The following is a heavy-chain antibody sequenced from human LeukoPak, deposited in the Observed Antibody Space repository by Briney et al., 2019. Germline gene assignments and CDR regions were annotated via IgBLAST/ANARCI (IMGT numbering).Heavy chain of an antibody. Sequence: AKSLRLSCAASGFTFSSYGMHWVRQAPGKGLEWVAVIWYDGSNKYYADSVKGRFTVSRDNSKNTLYLQMNSLRAEDTAVYYCARNPKYYDFWSGYRYYYYYYGMDVWGQGTTVTVSS. CDR2: IWYDGSNK. CDR3: ARNPKYYDFWSGYRYYYYYYGMDV. D-gene: IGHD3-3*01. J-gene: IGHJ6*02. CDR1: GFTFSSYG. V-gene: IGHV3-33*01.